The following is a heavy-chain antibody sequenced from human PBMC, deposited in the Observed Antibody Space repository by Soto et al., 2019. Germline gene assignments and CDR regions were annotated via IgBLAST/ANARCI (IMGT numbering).Heavy chain of an antibody. D-gene: IGHD6-6*01. CDR3: ARDGSYSSSSQAFDI. CDR2: IKQDGSEK. V-gene: IGHV3-7*01. CDR1: GFTFSSYW. J-gene: IGHJ3*02. Sequence: GGSLRLSCAASGFTFSSYWMSWVRQAPGKGLEWVANIKQDGSEKYYVDSVKGRFTISRDNAKNSLYLQMNSLRAEDTAVYYCARDGSYSSSSQAFDIWGQGTMVTVSS.